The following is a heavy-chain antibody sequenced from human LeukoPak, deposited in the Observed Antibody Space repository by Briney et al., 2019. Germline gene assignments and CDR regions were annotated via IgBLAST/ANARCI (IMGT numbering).Heavy chain of an antibody. J-gene: IGHJ3*02. V-gene: IGHV3-7*01. D-gene: IGHD2-21*01. CDR3: ARDPAYGALDI. CDR1: GFTFSNSY. CDR2: INPDGSQG. Sequence: GGSLRLSCEASGFTFSNSYMSWVRQAPGKGLEWVAIINPDGSQGSYVDSVKGGFAISRDNALNSLFLQMNSLSAEDTAVYYCARDPAYGALDIWGQGTTVTVSS.